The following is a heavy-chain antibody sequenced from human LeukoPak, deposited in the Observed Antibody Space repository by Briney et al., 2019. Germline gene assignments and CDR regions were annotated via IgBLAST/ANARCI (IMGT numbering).Heavy chain of an antibody. D-gene: IGHD6-6*01. CDR1: GFTFSSYS. CDR3: AREYSSSSGQVWYYMDV. CDR2: ISSSSSTI. J-gene: IGHJ6*03. Sequence: GGSLRLSCAASGFTFSSYSMNWVRQAPGKGLEWVSYISSSSSTIYYADSVKGRFTISRDNAKNSLYLQMNSLRAEDTAMYYCAREYSSSSGQVWYYMDVWGKGTTVTVSS. V-gene: IGHV3-48*04.